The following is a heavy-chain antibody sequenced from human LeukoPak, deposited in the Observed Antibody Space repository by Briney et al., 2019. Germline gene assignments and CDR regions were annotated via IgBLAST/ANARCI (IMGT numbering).Heavy chain of an antibody. Sequence: PGGSLRLSCAASGFTFSSYGMHWVRQAPGKGLEWVANIKQDGSQKSYVDSVKGRFTISRDNANNLLYLQMNSLRAEDTAVYYCARGIQLWLTGAFDIWGQGTMVTVSS. J-gene: IGHJ3*02. D-gene: IGHD5-18*01. V-gene: IGHV3-7*01. CDR2: IKQDGSQK. CDR3: ARGIQLWLTGAFDI. CDR1: GFTFSSYG.